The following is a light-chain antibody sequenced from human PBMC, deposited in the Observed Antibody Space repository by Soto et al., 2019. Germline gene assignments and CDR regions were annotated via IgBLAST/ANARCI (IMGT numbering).Light chain of an antibody. CDR1: QSVSSY. J-gene: IGKJ1*01. CDR3: QQRSNWPPWT. Sequence: EIVMTQSPATLSASPGERATLSCRASQSVSSYLAWYQQKPGQVPRLLIYDASNRATGIPARFSGSGSGTDFTLTISSLEPEDFAVYYCQQRSNWPPWTFGQGTKVDIK. CDR2: DAS. V-gene: IGKV3-11*01.